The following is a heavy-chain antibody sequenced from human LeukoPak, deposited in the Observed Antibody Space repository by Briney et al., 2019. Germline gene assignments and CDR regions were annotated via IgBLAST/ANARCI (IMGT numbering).Heavy chain of an antibody. J-gene: IGHJ2*01. Sequence: SETLSLTCTVSGGSISSYYWSWIRQPPGKGLEWIGYIYYSGSTNYNPSLKSRVTISVDTSKNQFSLRLSSVTAADTAVYYCARRAYDLGRYFDLWGRGTLVTVSS. D-gene: IGHD3-3*01. V-gene: IGHV4-59*08. CDR2: IYYSGST. CDR3: ARRAYDLGRYFDL. CDR1: GGSISSYY.